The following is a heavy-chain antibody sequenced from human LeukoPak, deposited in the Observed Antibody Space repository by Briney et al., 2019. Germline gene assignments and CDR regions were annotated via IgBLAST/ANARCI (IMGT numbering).Heavy chain of an antibody. CDR1: GFTFSTYG. CDR3: AKCGYCSSTSYPGDGMDV. J-gene: IGHJ6*02. CDR2: ISYDGSNK. Sequence: PGGSLRLSCAASGFTFSTYGMHWVRQAPGKGLEWVAIISYDGSNKYYSDSVKGRFTISRDNSKNTLYQQMSSLRAEDTAVYYCAKCGYCSSTSYPGDGMDVWGQGTTVTVSS. D-gene: IGHD2-2*01. V-gene: IGHV3-30*18.